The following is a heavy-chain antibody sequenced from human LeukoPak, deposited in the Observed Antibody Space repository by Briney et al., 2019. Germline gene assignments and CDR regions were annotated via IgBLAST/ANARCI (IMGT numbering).Heavy chain of an antibody. CDR3: VRQVDHHIYDY. J-gene: IGHJ4*02. Sequence: GESLQISCQGSGYSFTSYWIGWVRQIPGKGLEWMGIIYPGDSDTRYSPSFQVRITISADKSTATAYLHWSRLKGPVPALSYSVRQVDHHIYDYGAQGPLFTASS. CDR2: IYPGDSDT. CDR1: GYSFTSYW. V-gene: IGHV5-51*01. D-gene: IGHD1-26*01.